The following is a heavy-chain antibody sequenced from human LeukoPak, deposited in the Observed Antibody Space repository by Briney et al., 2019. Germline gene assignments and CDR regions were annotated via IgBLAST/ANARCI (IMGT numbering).Heavy chain of an antibody. D-gene: IGHD3-3*01. CDR1: GFTFGSYA. V-gene: IGHV3-33*06. Sequence: PGGSLRLSCAASGFTFGSYAMHWVRQAPGKGPEWVAIIYYDGSKEHYADSVMGRFTISRDNSKNTLYLQMNNLRAEDTAVYYCAKEPYYTFWSGYFDNWGQGTLVTVSS. CDR2: IYYDGSKE. CDR3: AKEPYYTFWSGYFDN. J-gene: IGHJ4*02.